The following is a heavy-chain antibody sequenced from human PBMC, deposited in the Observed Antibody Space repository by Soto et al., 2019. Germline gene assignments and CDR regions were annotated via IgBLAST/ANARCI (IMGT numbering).Heavy chain of an antibody. Sequence: SLRLSCAASGFTFSSYSMNWVRQAPGKGLEWVSYISSSSSTIYYADSVKGRFTISRDNAKNSLYLQMNSLRAEDTAVYYCARRAYSSGWRFFDYWGQRALVTDSS. CDR2: ISSSSSTI. CDR1: GFTFSSYS. CDR3: ARRAYSSGWRFFDY. V-gene: IGHV3-48*01. D-gene: IGHD6-19*01. J-gene: IGHJ4*02.